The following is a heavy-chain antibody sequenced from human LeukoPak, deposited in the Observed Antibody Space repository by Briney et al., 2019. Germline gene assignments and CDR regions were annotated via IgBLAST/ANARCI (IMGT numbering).Heavy chain of an antibody. V-gene: IGHV4-59*02. Sequence: SETLSLTCTVSSASVSTYYWHWIRQPPGKGLEWIGFMSYSGSTNYNPSLKSRVTISLDTSRDQFSLKLNSVTAADTAVYYCARGTAVAHDYWGQGTLVTVSS. CDR3: ARGTAVAHDY. CDR1: SASVSTYY. D-gene: IGHD6-19*01. J-gene: IGHJ4*02. CDR2: MSYSGST.